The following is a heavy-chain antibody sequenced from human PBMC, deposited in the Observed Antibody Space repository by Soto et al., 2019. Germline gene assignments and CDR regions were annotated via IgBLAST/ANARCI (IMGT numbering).Heavy chain of an antibody. CDR3: AGGVTVVGSNWFDP. CDR1: GFTFSSYS. CDR2: ISSSSSYI. J-gene: IGHJ5*02. Sequence: EVQLVESGGGLVKPGGSLRLSCAASGFTFSSYSMNWVRQAPGKGLEWVSSISSSSSYIYYADSVKGRFTISRDNAKNSLDLQNNSPRAEETALYYCAGGVTVVGSNWFDPWGQGTLVTVSS. V-gene: IGHV3-21*01. D-gene: IGHD2-15*01.